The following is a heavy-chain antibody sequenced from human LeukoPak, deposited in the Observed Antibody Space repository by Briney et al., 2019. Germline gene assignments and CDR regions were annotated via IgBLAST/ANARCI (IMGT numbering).Heavy chain of an antibody. CDR1: GYSFTRYW. CDR3: ARLYQWSDY. V-gene: IGHV5-10-1*01. J-gene: IGHJ4*02. CDR2: IDPSDSYT. Sequence: GESLKISCKASGYSFTRYWISWVRQLPGKGLQWMGRIDPSDSYTNYSPSFQGHVTISADKSISTAYLQWSSLKASDTAMYYCARLYQWSDYWGQGTLVTVSS. D-gene: IGHD6-19*01.